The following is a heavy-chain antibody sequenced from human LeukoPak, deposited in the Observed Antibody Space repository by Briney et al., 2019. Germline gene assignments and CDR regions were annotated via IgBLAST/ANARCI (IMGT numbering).Heavy chain of an antibody. Sequence: SETLSLTCTVSGGSLSSSGYYYWGWIRQPPGKGLEWIGSFYYSVYTYQSPSLKSRVTISVDTSKNQFSLKLSSVTAADTAVYYCARQIGVTSSEDYWGQGTLVTVSS. CDR1: GGSLSSSGYYY. CDR2: FYYSVYT. V-gene: IGHV4-39*01. CDR3: ARQIGVTSSEDY. D-gene: IGHD6-19*01. J-gene: IGHJ4*02.